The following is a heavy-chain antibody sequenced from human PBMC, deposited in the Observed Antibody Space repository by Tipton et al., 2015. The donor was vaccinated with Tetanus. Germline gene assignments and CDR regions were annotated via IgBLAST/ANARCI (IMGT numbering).Heavy chain of an antibody. CDR3: ARGSRFWFDN. Sequence: TLSLTCTVSGDSISTGGYYWTWIRQHPGKGLEWIGYILYTGSTYHNPSLKSRLTMSVDTSKNQFSLNLSSVTAADTAVYYCARGSRFWFDNWGQGTLVTVSS. J-gene: IGHJ4*02. CDR2: ILYTGST. CDR1: GDSISTGGYY. V-gene: IGHV4-31*03.